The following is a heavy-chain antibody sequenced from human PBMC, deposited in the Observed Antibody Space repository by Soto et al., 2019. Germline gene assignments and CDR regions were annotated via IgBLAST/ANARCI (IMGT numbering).Heavy chain of an antibody. CDR1: GFTFSSYS. D-gene: IGHD6-13*01. J-gene: IGHJ4*02. Sequence: GGSLRLSCAASGFTFSSYSMNWVRQAPGMGLEWVSSISSSSSYIYYADSVKGRFTISRDNAKNSLYLQMNSLRAEDTAVYYCARKGIAAAGHTPDYWGQGTLVTVSS. V-gene: IGHV3-21*01. CDR3: ARKGIAAAGHTPDY. CDR2: ISSSSSYI.